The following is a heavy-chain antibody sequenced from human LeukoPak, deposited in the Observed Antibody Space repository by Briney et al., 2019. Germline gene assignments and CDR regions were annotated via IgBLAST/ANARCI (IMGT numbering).Heavy chain of an antibody. CDR3: ARGALVGATYFDY. CDR1: GGSFRGYY. D-gene: IGHD1-26*01. Sequence: SETLSLTCAVYGGSFRGYYWSWIRQPPGKGLDWIGEINHSGSTNYNPSLKSRVTISVDTSKNQFSLKLSSVTAADTAVYYCARGALVGATYFDYWGQGTLVTVSS. V-gene: IGHV4-34*01. CDR2: INHSGST. J-gene: IGHJ4*02.